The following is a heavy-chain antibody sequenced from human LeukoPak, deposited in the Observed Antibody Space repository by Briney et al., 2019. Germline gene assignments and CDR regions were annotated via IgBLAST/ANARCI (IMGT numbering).Heavy chain of an antibody. D-gene: IGHD5-12*01. Sequence: GGSLRLSCAASGFTFSSYWMTWVRQAPGKGLEWVANIKQDGSEKYYVDSVKGRFAISRDNAKNSLYLQMNSLRAEDTAVYYCARGMSSGYDFDYWGQGTLVTVSS. CDR2: IKQDGSEK. CDR3: ARGMSSGYDFDY. V-gene: IGHV3-7*01. J-gene: IGHJ4*02. CDR1: GFTFSSYW.